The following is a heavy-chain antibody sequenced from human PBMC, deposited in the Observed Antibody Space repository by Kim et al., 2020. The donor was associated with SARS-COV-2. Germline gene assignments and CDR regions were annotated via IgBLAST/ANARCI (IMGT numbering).Heavy chain of an antibody. D-gene: IGHD3-10*01. CDR3: AKGGGRN. CDR2: SDDRT. J-gene: IGHJ4*02. V-gene: IGHV3-23*01. Sequence: SDDRTYYADSVKGRFTISRDKSKNTLSLQMNGLRADDTAVYYCAKGGGRNWGQGTLVTVSS.